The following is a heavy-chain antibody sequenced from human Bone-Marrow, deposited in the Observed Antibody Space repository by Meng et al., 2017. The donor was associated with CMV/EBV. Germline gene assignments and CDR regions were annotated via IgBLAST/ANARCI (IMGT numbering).Heavy chain of an antibody. CDR1: GFTFSSYW. V-gene: IGHV3-7*01. J-gene: IGHJ6*02. Sequence: LSLTCAASGFTFSSYWMSWVRQAPGKGLEWVANIKQDGSEKYYVDSVKGRFTISRDNAKNSLYLQMNSLRAEDTAVYYCARVSDDYGDYEEKLRYYYYGMDVWGQGTTVTVSS. CDR2: IKQDGSEK. D-gene: IGHD4-17*01. CDR3: ARVSDDYGDYEEKLRYYYYGMDV.